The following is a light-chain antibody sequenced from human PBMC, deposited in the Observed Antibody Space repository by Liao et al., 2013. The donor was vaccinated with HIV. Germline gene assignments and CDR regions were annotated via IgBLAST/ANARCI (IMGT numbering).Light chain of an antibody. CDR3: QSADSSGAIVL. Sequence: SYELTQPPSVSVSPGQTARMTCSGDALPKQYAHWYQQKPGQAPVVVIYKDNERPSGIPERFSGSTSGTTVTLTISGVQAEDEADYYCQSADSSGAIVLFGGGTKLTVL. J-gene: IGLJ3*02. CDR1: ALPKQY. CDR2: KDN. V-gene: IGLV3-25*03.